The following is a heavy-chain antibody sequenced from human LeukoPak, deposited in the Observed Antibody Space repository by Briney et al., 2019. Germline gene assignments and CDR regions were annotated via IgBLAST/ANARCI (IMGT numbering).Heavy chain of an antibody. CDR2: IPGSGNDA. CDR1: GFTFSNYA. D-gene: IGHD2-15*01. CDR3: AKGATGLRIVGDD. V-gene: IGHV3-23*01. J-gene: IGHJ4*02. Sequence: PGGSLRLSCAASGFTFSNYAMTWVRQAPGKGLEWVSTIPGSGNDAYYADSVKGRFTISRDNSKNMLYLQMNSLRAEDTAVYYCAKGATGLRIVGDDWGQGTLVTVFS.